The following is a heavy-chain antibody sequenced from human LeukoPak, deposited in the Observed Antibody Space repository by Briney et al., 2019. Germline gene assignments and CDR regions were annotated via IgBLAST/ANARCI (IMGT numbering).Heavy chain of an antibody. J-gene: IGHJ4*02. CDR3: ARSRGWLQSHPLGY. CDR1: GGSFSGYY. D-gene: IGHD5-24*01. Sequence: SETRSLTCAVYGGSFSGYYWSWIRQPPGKGLECIGEIHHSGSTNYNPSLKSRVTLSVDTSKNQFSLKLSSVTAADTAVYYCARSRGWLQSHPLGYWGQGTVVTVSS. CDR2: IHHSGST. V-gene: IGHV4-34*01.